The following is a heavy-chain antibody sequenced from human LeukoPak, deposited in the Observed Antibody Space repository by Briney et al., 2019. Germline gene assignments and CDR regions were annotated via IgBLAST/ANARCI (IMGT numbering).Heavy chain of an antibody. D-gene: IGHD4-23*01. CDR2: IFHAGNT. J-gene: IGHJ4*02. CDR3: ARRVRGYGGTLFDY. Sequence: SETLSLTCGVSGGSISSNNWWTWVRQPPGKGLEWIGEIFHAGNTNYNPSLKSRVTISLDKSKNQISLTLHSVTAADTAVYYCARRVRGYGGTLFDYWGQGTLVTVSS. V-gene: IGHV4-4*02. CDR1: GGSISSNNW.